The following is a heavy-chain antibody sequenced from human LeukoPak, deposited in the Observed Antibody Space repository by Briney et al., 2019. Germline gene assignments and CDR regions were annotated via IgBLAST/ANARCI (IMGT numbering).Heavy chain of an antibody. V-gene: IGHV4-4*07. CDR1: GGSISSYY. Sequence: SETLSLTCTVSGGSISSYYWSWIRQPAGKGLEWIGRIYSTGSANYNPSLKSRVTMSVDTSENQFSLKLSSVTAADTAVYYCARGIVAGLGVSFDIWGQGTMVTVSS. J-gene: IGHJ3*02. CDR3: ARGIVAGLGVSFDI. CDR2: IYSTGSA. D-gene: IGHD6-19*01.